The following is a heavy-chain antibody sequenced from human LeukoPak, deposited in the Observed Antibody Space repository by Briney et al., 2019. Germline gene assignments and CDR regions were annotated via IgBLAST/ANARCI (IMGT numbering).Heavy chain of an antibody. CDR3: AREGQLGLDN. D-gene: IGHD1-1*01. Sequence: GASVKVSCKPSGYTFTGYYIHWVRQGPGQGLEWLGWITLHSGDTHYAQKFQGRLTMTSDTSISTGYLELRRVQFDDTAVYYCAREGQLGLDNWGQSTLVTVSS. J-gene: IGHJ1*01. V-gene: IGHV1-2*02. CDR2: ITLHSGDT. CDR1: GYTFTGYY.